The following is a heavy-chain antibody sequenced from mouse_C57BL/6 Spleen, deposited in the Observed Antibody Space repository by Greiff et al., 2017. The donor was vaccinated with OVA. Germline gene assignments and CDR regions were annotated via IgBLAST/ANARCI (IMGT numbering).Heavy chain of an antibody. CDR1: GFTFSSYA. CDR2: ISDGGSYT. CDR3: ARDGLRYAMDY. V-gene: IGHV5-4*01. J-gene: IGHJ4*01. Sequence: EVKVVESGGGLVKPGGSLKLSCAASGFTFSSYAMSWVRQTPEKRLEWVATISDGGSYTYYPDNVKGRFTISRDHAKNNLYLQMSHLKSEDTAMYYCARDGLRYAMDYWGQGTSVTVSS. D-gene: IGHD3-1*01.